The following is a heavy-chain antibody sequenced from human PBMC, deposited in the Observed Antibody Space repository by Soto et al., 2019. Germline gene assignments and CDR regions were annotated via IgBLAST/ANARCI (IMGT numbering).Heavy chain of an antibody. CDR2: INPNSGGT. CDR1: GYTFTGYY. V-gene: IGHV1-2*02. CDR3: ARDSGYSSSWYWFDP. J-gene: IGHJ5*02. Sequence: ASVKVSCKASGYTFTGYYMHWVRQAPGQGLEWMGCINPNSGGTNYAQKFHGRVTMTRDTSISTAYMELSRLRSDDTAVYYCARDSGYSSSWYWFDPWGHGTLVTVSS. D-gene: IGHD6-13*01.